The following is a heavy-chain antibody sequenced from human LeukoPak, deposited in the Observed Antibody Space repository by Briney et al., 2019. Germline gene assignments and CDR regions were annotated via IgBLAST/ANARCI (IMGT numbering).Heavy chain of an antibody. CDR1: GGTFSSYA. CDR3: ARDSSIAAAGTVGY. J-gene: IGHJ4*02. Sequence: ASVNVSCTASGGTFSSYAISWVRQAPGQGLEWMGRIIPILGIANYAQKFQGRVTITADKSTSTAYMELSSLRSEDTAVYYCARDSSIAAAGTVGYWGQGTLVTVSS. V-gene: IGHV1-69*04. D-gene: IGHD6-13*01. CDR2: IIPILGIA.